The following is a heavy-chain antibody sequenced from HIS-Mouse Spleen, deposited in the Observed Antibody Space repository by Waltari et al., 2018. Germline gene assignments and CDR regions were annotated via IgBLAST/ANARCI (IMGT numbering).Heavy chain of an antibody. V-gene: IGHV3-7*01. J-gene: IGHJ5*02. Sequence: EVQLVESGGGLAQPGGSLRLSCAAPVFTFTSYWMRWGRQTPGKGLEWVANIKQDGSGKYYVDSVKGRFTISRDNAKNSLYLQMNSLRAEDTAVYYCARERRGPGWFDPWGQGTLVTVSS. D-gene: IGHD5-12*01. CDR2: IKQDGSGK. CDR3: ARERRGPGWFDP. CDR1: VFTFTSYW.